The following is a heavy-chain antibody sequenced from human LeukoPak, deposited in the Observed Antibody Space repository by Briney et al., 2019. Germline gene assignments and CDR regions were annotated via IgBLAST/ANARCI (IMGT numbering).Heavy chain of an antibody. CDR1: GFTFDDYG. V-gene: IGHV3-20*01. CDR2: INWNGGST. D-gene: IGHD6-19*01. Sequence: GGSLRLSCAASGFTFDDYGMSWVRQAPGKGLEWVSGINWNGGSTGYADSVKGRFTISRDNAKNSLYLQMNSLRAEDTALYHCARDLIAVAGTSNWFDPWGQGTLVTVSS. J-gene: IGHJ5*02. CDR3: ARDLIAVAGTSNWFDP.